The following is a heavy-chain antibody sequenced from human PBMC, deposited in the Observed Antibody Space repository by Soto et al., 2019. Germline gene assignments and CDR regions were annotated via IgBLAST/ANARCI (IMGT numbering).Heavy chain of an antibody. CDR2: VSYDGKNK. V-gene: IGHV3-30*18. CDR1: GFTFSSYG. CDR3: AKDLGQQLVLNYGMDV. Sequence: ESGGGVVQPGTSLGLSCAPSGFTFSSYGMYWVRQAPGKGLEWVAVVSYDGKNKYYADSVKGRFTISSDNAKNMLYLQMNSLRAEDTAVSYCAKDLGQQLVLNYGMDVWGHGTTVTVSS. J-gene: IGHJ6*02. D-gene: IGHD6-13*01.